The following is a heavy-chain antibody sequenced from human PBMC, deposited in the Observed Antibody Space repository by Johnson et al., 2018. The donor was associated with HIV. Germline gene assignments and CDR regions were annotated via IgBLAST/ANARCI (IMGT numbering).Heavy chain of an antibody. J-gene: IGHJ3*02. Sequence: QVQLVESGGGVVQPGRSLRLSCAASGFTFSSYPMHWVRQAPGRGLEWVAFISSNGDKNSYADSVKGRFTISRDNSKNTLYLQMNSLRAEDTAVDYCARLTGQQLVPRGGAFDIWGQGTMVTVSS. D-gene: IGHD6-13*01. V-gene: IGHV3-30*04. CDR1: GFTFSSYP. CDR3: ARLTGQQLVPRGGAFDI. CDR2: ISSNGDKN.